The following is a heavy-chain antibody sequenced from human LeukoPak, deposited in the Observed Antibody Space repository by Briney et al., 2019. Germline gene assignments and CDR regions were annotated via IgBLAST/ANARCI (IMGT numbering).Heavy chain of an antibody. CDR2: INQDGSTK. Sequence: GGSLRLSCAPSGFTFSSSWMSWVRQAPGKGLEWVANINQDGSTKQYGDSVKGRFTISRDNAKNSLYVQMNSLRGEDTAVYYCAEGDYMDVWGKGTTVTVSS. V-gene: IGHV3-7*01. CDR1: GFTFSSSW. J-gene: IGHJ6*03. CDR3: AEGDYMDV.